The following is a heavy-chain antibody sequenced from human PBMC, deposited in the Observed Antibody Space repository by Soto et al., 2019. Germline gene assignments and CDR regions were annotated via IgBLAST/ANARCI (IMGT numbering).Heavy chain of an antibody. CDR2: ISAYNGNT. CDR3: ARELPDYGDMSFDY. Sequence: GASVKVSCKASGYTFTSYGISWVRQAPGQGLEWMGWISAYNGNTNYAQKLQGRVTMTTDTSTSTAYMELRSLRSDDTAVYYCARELPDYGDMSFDYWGQGTLVTVSS. J-gene: IGHJ4*02. D-gene: IGHD4-17*01. CDR1: GYTFTSYG. V-gene: IGHV1-18*01.